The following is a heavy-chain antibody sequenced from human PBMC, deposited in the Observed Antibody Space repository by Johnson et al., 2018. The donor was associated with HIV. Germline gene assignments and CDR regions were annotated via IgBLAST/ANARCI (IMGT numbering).Heavy chain of an antibody. CDR1: GFTFSSYA. D-gene: IGHD6-25*01. CDR3: AKTFPLTAAGFPLNAFDI. V-gene: IGHV3-23*04. CDR2: ISGSGGST. Sequence: MLLVESGGGLVQPGGSLRLSCAASGFTFSSYAMSWVRQAPGKGLEWVSAISGSGGSTYYADSVKGRFTISRDNSKNTLYLQINSLRAEDTAVYYCAKTFPLTAAGFPLNAFDIWGQGTMVTVSS. J-gene: IGHJ3*02.